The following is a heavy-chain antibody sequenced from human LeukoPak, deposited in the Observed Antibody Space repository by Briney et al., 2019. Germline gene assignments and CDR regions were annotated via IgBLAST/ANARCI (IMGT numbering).Heavy chain of an antibody. V-gene: IGHV3-23*01. Sequence: GGSLRLSCAASGFTFSSYAMSWVRQAPGKGLEWVSAISGSGGSTYYADSVKGRFTISRDNSKNTLYLQMNSLRAEDTAVYYCTTDRGGSSIWFDPWGQGTLVTVSS. CDR1: GFTFSSYA. D-gene: IGHD3-10*01. J-gene: IGHJ5*02. CDR2: ISGSGGST. CDR3: TTDRGGSSIWFDP.